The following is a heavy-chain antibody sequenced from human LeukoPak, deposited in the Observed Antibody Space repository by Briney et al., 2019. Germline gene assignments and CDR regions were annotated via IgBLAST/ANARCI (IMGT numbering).Heavy chain of an antibody. V-gene: IGHV3-74*01. CDR1: GFVFSNYW. D-gene: IGHD4-17*01. CDR2: IKTDGSTI. Sequence: GGSLRLSCAASGFVFSNYWMHWVRQAPGKGLVWVSRIKTDGSTITYADSVKGRFTISRDNAMNTLYLQMNSLRAEDTAVYYCAKGRAPDPNYGDGIDYWGQGTLVTVSS. J-gene: IGHJ4*02. CDR3: AKGRAPDPNYGDGIDY.